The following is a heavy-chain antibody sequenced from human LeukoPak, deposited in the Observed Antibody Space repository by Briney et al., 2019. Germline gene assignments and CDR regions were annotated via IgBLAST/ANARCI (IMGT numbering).Heavy chain of an antibody. CDR1: GYSISSGYY. V-gene: IGHV4-38-2*01. J-gene: IGHJ3*02. CDR2: IYHSGST. D-gene: IGHD5/OR15-5a*01. Sequence: PSETLSLTCAVSGYSISSGYYWGWIRQPPGKGLEWIGSIYHSGSTYYNPSLKSRVTISVDTSKNQFSLKLSSVTAADTAVYYCARHPSSSDAFDIWGQGTMVTVSS. CDR3: ARHPSSSDAFDI.